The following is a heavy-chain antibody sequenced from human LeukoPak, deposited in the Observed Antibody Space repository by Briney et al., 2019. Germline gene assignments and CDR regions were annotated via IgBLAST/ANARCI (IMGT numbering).Heavy chain of an antibody. CDR3: ARVQGYCSGGSCFRPHNWFDL. V-gene: IGHV4-38-2*01. CDR1: GYSISSGYY. Sequence: SETLSLTCAVSGYSISSGYYWGWIRQPPGKGLEWIGSIYHSGSTYYNPSLKSRVTISVDTSKSQFSLKLSSVTAADTAVYYCARVQGYCSGGSCFRPHNWFDLWGQGTLVTVSS. CDR2: IYHSGST. D-gene: IGHD2-15*01. J-gene: IGHJ5*02.